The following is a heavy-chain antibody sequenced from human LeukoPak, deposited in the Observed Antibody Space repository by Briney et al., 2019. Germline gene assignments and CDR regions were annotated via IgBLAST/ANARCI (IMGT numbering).Heavy chain of an antibody. CDR1: GDSISTSNSY. CDR2: IYYTGNT. V-gene: IGHV4-39*01. J-gene: IGHJ4*02. CDR3: ARQTGSGLFILP. D-gene: IGHD3/OR15-3a*01. Sequence: SETLSLTCTVSGDSISTSNSYWGWIRQPPGKGLEWIGSIYYTGNTYYNASLKSRVTISIDTSKNQISLRLTSVTATDTAVYYCARQTGSGLFILPGGQGTLVTVSS.